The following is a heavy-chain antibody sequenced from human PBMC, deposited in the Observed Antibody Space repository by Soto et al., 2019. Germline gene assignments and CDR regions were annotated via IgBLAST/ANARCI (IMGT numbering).Heavy chain of an antibody. Sequence: QVQLQESGPGLVKPSETLSLTCTVSGGSISNYYWSWIRQPPGKGLEWIGYIYYSGSTNYNPSLRSRVTISVETSKNQYPRRLSSVTAADTAMYCGARHYLGTVTRTIFIAFDIWGQGTMVTVSS. V-gene: IGHV4-59*08. CDR3: ARHYLGTVTRTIFIAFDI. CDR1: GGSISNYY. J-gene: IGHJ3*02. D-gene: IGHD4-17*01. CDR2: IYYSGST.